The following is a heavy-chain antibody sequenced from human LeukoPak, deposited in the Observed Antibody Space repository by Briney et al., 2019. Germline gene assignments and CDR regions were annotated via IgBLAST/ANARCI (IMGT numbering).Heavy chain of an antibody. Sequence: ASVKVSCKASGYTFSGYYIHWVRQAPGQGLEWMGWINPNTGGANYTQKFQGRVTMTRDTSISTAYMELSRLRSDDTAVYYCARAVVSSSSVAYWGQGTQVTVSS. CDR2: INPNTGGA. CDR1: GYTFSGYY. D-gene: IGHD6-6*01. V-gene: IGHV1-2*02. J-gene: IGHJ4*02. CDR3: ARAVVSSSSVAY.